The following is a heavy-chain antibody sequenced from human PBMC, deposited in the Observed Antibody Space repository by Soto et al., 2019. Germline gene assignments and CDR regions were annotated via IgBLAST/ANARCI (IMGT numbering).Heavy chain of an antibody. CDR1: GGAFSSYA. CDR3: ARGLIYDSSGYYFDY. Sequence: GASVKVSCKASGGAFSSYAISWVRQAPGQGLEWMGRIIPIFGTTNYAQKFQGRVTITRDKSTSTVFMELSSLKSEDTAVYYCARGLIYDSSGYYFDYWGQGTLVTVSS. D-gene: IGHD3-22*01. J-gene: IGHJ4*02. V-gene: IGHV1-69*05. CDR2: IIPIFGTT.